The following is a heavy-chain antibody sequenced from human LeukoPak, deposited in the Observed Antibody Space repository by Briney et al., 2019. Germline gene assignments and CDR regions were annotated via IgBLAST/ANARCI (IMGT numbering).Heavy chain of an antibody. CDR1: GFTFSSYG. CDR3: AKWDSWIDY. Sequence: GRSLRLSCAASGFTFSSYGMHWVRQAPGKGLEWVAVISYDGSNKYYADSVKGRFTISRDNSKNTLYLQMNSLRAEDTAVYYCAKWDSWIDYWGQGTLVTVPS. V-gene: IGHV3-30*18. J-gene: IGHJ4*02. CDR2: ISYDGSNK. D-gene: IGHD1-26*01.